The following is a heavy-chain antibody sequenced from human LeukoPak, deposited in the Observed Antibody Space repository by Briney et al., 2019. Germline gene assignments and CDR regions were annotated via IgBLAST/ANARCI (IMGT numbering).Heavy chain of an antibody. CDR3: AMRGNTWYDC. J-gene: IGHJ4*02. CDR1: GFTVSSNY. Sequence: TGGSLRLSCAASGFTVSSNYMSWVRQAPGKGLEWVSVIYSGGSTYYADSVKGRFTISRDNSKNTVDLQMNSLRVEDTAVYYCAMRGNTWYDCWGQGTLVTVSS. D-gene: IGHD6-13*01. V-gene: IGHV3-53*01. CDR2: IYSGGST.